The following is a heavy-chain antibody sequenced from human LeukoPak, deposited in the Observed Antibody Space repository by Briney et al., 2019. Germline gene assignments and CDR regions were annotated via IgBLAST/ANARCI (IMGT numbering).Heavy chain of an antibody. CDR1: GGSINSFY. D-gene: IGHD1-26*01. J-gene: IGHJ3*02. Sequence: SETLSLTCTVSGGSINSFYWSWIRQSPGKELDWIGNIYYSGNTNYNPSLQSRVTISVDTSKRQFSLKLTSVTAADTAVYYCARATQTIVGATKTRGAFDIWGQGAMVTVSS. CDR2: IYYSGNT. V-gene: IGHV4-59*01. CDR3: ARATQTIVGATKTRGAFDI.